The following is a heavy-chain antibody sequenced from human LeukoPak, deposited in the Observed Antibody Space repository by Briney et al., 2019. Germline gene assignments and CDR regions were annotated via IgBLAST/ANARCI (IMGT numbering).Heavy chain of an antibody. V-gene: IGHV4-39*07. CDR2: INHSGRT. J-gene: IGHJ5*02. Sequence: SETLSLTCIVSGGSISSSSYYWGWIRQPPGKGLEWIGEINHSGRTNYNSSLKSRVTISVDTSKNQFSLKLSSVTAADTAVYYCARGPRFGELLWHWFDPWGQGTLVTVSS. CDR1: GGSISSSSYY. D-gene: IGHD3-10*01. CDR3: ARGPRFGELLWHWFDP.